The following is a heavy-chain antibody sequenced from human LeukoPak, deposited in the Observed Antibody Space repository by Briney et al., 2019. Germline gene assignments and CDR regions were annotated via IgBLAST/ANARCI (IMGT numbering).Heavy chain of an antibody. Sequence: SETLSLTCTVSGGSISSYYWSWIRQPAGKGLEWIGRIYTSGSTNYNPSLKSRVTISVDTSKKQFSLTLSSVTAADTAVYYCAREAAAGGFDDYYYYMEVWGKGTTVTVSS. J-gene: IGHJ6*03. CDR3: AREAAAGGFDDYYYYMEV. CDR2: IYTSGST. V-gene: IGHV4-4*07. D-gene: IGHD6-13*01. CDR1: GGSISSYY.